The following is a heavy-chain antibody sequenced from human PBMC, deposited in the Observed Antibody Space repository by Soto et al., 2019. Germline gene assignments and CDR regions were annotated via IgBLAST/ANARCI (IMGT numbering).Heavy chain of an antibody. J-gene: IGHJ5*02. CDR1: GGSISSSSYY. Sequence: ETLSLTCTVSGGSISSSSYYWGWIRQPPGKGLEWIGEIYHSGSTNYNPSLKSRVTISVDKSKNQFSLKLSSVTAADTAVYYCARVPDRWGQGTLVTVSS. D-gene: IGHD2-2*01. CDR2: IYHSGST. V-gene: IGHV4-39*07. CDR3: ARVPDR.